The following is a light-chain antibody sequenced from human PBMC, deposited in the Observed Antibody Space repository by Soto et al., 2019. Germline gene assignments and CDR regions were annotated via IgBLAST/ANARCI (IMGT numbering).Light chain of an antibody. Sequence: EIVLTQSPATLSLSPGGSATLSCRASQSVSTYLAWYQQKPGQAPRLLIYGASSRATGIPARFSGSGSGTDFTLTITSLEPEDFAVYYCQQRSSWPRAFGQGTKLEIK. CDR2: GAS. V-gene: IGKV3-11*01. CDR3: QQRSSWPRA. J-gene: IGKJ2*01. CDR1: QSVSTY.